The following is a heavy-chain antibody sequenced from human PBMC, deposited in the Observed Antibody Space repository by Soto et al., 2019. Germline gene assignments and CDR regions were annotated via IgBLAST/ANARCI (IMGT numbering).Heavy chain of an antibody. Sequence: ASVKVSCKASGYSFTNNDVTWVRQATGQGLEWMGWMNPGSGDTGYAQKFQGRVTMTRDISIATAYMELSSLRSDDTAIYFCARMGTFGSLNWFDPWGQGTLVTVSS. CDR3: ARMGTFGSLNWFDP. CDR1: GYSFTNND. V-gene: IGHV1-8*01. J-gene: IGHJ5*02. D-gene: IGHD3-16*01. CDR2: MNPGSGDT.